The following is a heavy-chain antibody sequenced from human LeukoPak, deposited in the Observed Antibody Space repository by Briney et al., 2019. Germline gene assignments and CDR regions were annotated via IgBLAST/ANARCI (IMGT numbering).Heavy chain of an antibody. CDR2: IRSKANSYAT. Sequence: GGSLRLSCAASGFTFSGSAMHWVRQASGKGLEWVGRIRSKANSYATAYAASVKGRFTISRDNSKNTLYLQMNSLRAEDTAVYYCVKHKTAAVYYFDYWGQGTLVTVSS. V-gene: IGHV3-73*01. J-gene: IGHJ4*02. CDR3: VKHKTAAVYYFDY. CDR1: GFTFSGSA. D-gene: IGHD6-13*01.